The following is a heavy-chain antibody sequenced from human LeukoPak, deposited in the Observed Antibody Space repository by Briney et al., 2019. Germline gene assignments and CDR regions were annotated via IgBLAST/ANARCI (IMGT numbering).Heavy chain of an antibody. D-gene: IGHD3-22*01. CDR2: INHSGST. Sequence: SETLSLTCAVYGGSFSGYYWSWIRQPPGKGLEWIGEINHSGSTNYNPSLKSRVTISVDTSKNQFSLKLSSVTAADTAVYYCARGDSYYDSSGYYFPLYLALFDYWGQGTLVTVSS. J-gene: IGHJ4*02. CDR3: ARGDSYYDSSGYYFPLYLALFDY. V-gene: IGHV4-34*01. CDR1: GGSFSGYY.